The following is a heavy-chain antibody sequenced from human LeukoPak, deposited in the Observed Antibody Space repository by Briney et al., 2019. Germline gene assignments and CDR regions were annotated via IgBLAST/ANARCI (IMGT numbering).Heavy chain of an antibody. CDR2: IIPIFGTA. CDR1: GGTFSSYA. Sequence: SVKVSFQASGGTFSSYAISWVRQAPGQGLEWMGRIIPIFGTANYAQKFQGRVTITTDESTNTAYMELSSLRSEDTAVYYCARDRAHYYDSSGLDAFDIWGQGTMVTVSS. D-gene: IGHD3-22*01. J-gene: IGHJ3*02. V-gene: IGHV1-69*05. CDR3: ARDRAHYYDSSGLDAFDI.